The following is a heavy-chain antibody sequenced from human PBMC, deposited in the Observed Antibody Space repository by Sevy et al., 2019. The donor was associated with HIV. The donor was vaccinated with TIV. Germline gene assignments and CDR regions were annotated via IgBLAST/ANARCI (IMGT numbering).Heavy chain of an antibody. CDR1: GFPFSTYE. V-gene: IGHV3-48*03. D-gene: IGHD4-17*01. CDR2: ISNSGTTK. CDR3: ARDLPPSATTVAHFDY. J-gene: IGHJ4*02. Sequence: GRSLRLSCTASGFPFSTYEMSWVRQAPGKGLEWISYISNSGTTKYYSDSVKGRFTISRDNAKKSLYLQMNSLRAEDTAPYYCARDLPPSATTVAHFDYWGRGTLVTVSS.